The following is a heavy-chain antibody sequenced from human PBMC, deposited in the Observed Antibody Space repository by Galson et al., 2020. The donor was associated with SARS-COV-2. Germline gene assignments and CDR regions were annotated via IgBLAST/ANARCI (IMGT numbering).Heavy chain of an antibody. CDR3: ARDPGYCSGGSCSGGESWFDP. CDR2: IIPIFGTA. CDR1: GGTFSSYA. V-gene: IGHV1-69*13. D-gene: IGHD2-15*01. Sequence: SVTVSCKASGGTFSSYAISWVRQAPGQGLEWMGGIIPIFGTAHQAQKFQGRVTITADESTSTAYMELSSLRSEDTAVYYCARDPGYCSGGSCSGGESWFDPWGQGTLVTVSS. J-gene: IGHJ5*02.